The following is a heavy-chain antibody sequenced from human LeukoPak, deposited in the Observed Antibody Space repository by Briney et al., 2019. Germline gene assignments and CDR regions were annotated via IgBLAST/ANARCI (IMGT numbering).Heavy chain of an antibody. J-gene: IGHJ4*02. Sequence: PSETLSLTCTVSGGSISSYYWSWIRQPPGKGLEWIGYIYYSGSTKYNPSLKSRVTISVDTSKNQFSLHLDSVTAADTAVYYCARSWAGMYYPFYYFDYWGQGTLVSVSS. V-gene: IGHV4-59*12. CDR3: ARSWAGMYYPFYYFDY. CDR1: GGSISSYY. CDR2: IYYSGST. D-gene: IGHD1-26*01.